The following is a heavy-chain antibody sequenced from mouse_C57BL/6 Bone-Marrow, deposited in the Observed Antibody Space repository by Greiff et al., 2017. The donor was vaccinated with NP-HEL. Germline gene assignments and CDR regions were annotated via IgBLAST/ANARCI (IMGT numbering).Heavy chain of an antibody. CDR1: GYTFTNYW. Sequence: VQLQQSGAELVRPGTSVKMSCKASGYTFTNYWIGWAKQRPGHGLEWIGDIYPGGGYTNYNEKFKGKATLTADKSSSTAYMQCSSLTSEDSAIYYCARRGYGSSYERYFDVWGTGTTVTVSS. D-gene: IGHD1-1*01. CDR2: IYPGGGYT. J-gene: IGHJ1*03. V-gene: IGHV1-63*01. CDR3: ARRGYGSSYERYFDV.